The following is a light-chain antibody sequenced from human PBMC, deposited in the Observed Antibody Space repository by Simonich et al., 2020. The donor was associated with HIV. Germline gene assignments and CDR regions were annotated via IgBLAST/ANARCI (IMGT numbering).Light chain of an antibody. CDR3: QQYNSHFPT. J-gene: IGKJ1*01. CDR1: QSINNW. V-gene: IGKV1-5*03. CDR2: NAS. Sequence: DIQMTQSPSTLSASVGDRVTITCRASQSINNWLAWYQQKPGKAPKLLIYNASSLESGVPSTFSGSGSGTEFTLTISSLQPDDFATYYCQQYNSHFPTFGQGTKVEIK.